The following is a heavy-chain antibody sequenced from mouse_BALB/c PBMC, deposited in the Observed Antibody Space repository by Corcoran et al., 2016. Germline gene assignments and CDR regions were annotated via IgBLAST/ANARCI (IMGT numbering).Heavy chain of an antibody. V-gene: IGHV14-3*02. CDR2: IDPANGNT. CDR3: ARWDWYFDV. CDR1: GFNIKDTY. Sequence: EVQLQQSGEELVKPGASVKLSYTASGFNIKDTYMHWVKQSPEQGLEWIGRIDPANGNTKYDQKFQGKATITADTSSNTAYLQLSSMKSEDTAVYYCARWDWYFDVWGAGTTVTVSS. J-gene: IGHJ1*01.